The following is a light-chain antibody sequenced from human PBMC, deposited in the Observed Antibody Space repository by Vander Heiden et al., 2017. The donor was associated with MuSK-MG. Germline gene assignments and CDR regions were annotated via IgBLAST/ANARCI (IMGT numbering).Light chain of an antibody. V-gene: IGKV1-39*01. Sequence: DIQMTQSPSSLSASVGDRVTIACRASQNILTFLNWYQQKPGKAPKLLIYAASSSETGVPSRFSGSGSGTDFTLTISRLQAEDFATYYSQQTDNNSRTFGQGTKVEIK. CDR1: QNILTF. CDR3: QQTDNNSRT. CDR2: AAS. J-gene: IGKJ1*01.